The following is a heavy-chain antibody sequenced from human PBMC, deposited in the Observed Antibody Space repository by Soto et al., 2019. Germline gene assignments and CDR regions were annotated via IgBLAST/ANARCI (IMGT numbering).Heavy chain of an antibody. D-gene: IGHD3-10*01. Sequence: EVQLLESGGGLVQPGGSLRLSCAASGFSFRNYAMSWVRQAPGKGLECISTLTGSSSNIYYADSVKGRFAISRDNSMNKLYLRMNGLTAEDTAVYYCANGRATYGLLTHDYWGQGTLVTVSS. V-gene: IGHV3-23*01. CDR1: GFSFRNYA. J-gene: IGHJ4*02. CDR2: LTGSSSNI. CDR3: ANGRATYGLLTHDY.